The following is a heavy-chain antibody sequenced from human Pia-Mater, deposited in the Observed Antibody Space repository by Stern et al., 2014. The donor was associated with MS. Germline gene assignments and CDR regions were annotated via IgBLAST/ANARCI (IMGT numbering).Heavy chain of an antibody. CDR1: GLSHNSSGVG. CDR2: VFWDDEK. Sequence: QVTLKESGPTLVKPTQTLTLTCTLSGLSHNSSGVGVSWIRQTPGKALEWLALVFWDDEKHYSPSLKGRLTITKDNSKDQVILTMTNMDPVDTATYYCVHDEGHWGRGILVTVSS. V-gene: IGHV2-5*02. J-gene: IGHJ4*02. CDR3: VHDEGH.